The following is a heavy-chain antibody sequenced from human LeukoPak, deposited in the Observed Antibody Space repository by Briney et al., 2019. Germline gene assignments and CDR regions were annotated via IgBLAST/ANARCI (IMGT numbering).Heavy chain of an antibody. D-gene: IGHD2-15*01. V-gene: IGHV3-23*01. J-gene: IGHJ5*02. CDR2: LPGRGGNT. Sequence: GGTLRLSCGASVFTLSLYAMRWVRPAPGKGLEWVSALPGRGGNTYYADSLKGRLTHSRDNSKNTLYLQKNSRRASDTPVYMCAKDAIEKDCSGTSFYSPSNCFDPWGQGTLVTVSS. CDR3: AKDAIEKDCSGTSFYSPSNCFDP. CDR1: VFTLSLYA.